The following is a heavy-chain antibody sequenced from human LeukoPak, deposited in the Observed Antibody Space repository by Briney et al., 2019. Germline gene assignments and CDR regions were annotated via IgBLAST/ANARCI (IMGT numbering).Heavy chain of an antibody. D-gene: IGHD4-23*01. V-gene: IGHV4-59*01. CDR2: IYYSGST. CDR3: ARVVTLFDYYYMDV. CDR1: GGSISSYY. Sequence: SETLSLTCTVSGGSISSYYWSWIRQPPGKGLEWIGYIYYSGSTNYNPSLKSRVTKSVDTSKDQFSLKLSSVTAADTAVYCGARVVTLFDYYYMDVWGKRTTVTVSS. J-gene: IGHJ6*03.